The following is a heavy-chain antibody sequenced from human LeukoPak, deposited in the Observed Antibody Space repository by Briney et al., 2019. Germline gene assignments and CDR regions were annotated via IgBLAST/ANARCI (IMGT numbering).Heavy chain of an antibody. Sequence: SETLSLTCTVSGGSISGYYWSWIRHSPGKGLEWIGYIHYTGSANYHPSLISRVTISIDTSKNQFSLNLRSVTTADTAMYYCARGNSGPEYWGQGTLVTVSS. CDR3: ARGNSGPEY. CDR1: GGSISGYY. V-gene: IGHV4-59*01. CDR2: IHYTGSA. D-gene: IGHD1-1*01. J-gene: IGHJ4*02.